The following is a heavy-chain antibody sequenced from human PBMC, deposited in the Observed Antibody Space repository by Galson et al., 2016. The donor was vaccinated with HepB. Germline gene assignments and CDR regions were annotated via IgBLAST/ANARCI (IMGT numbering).Heavy chain of an antibody. V-gene: IGHV1-69*13. D-gene: IGHD2-21*02. J-gene: IGHJ2*01. CDR2: IIPFFGTP. CDR1: GGTFSSYA. Sequence: SVKVSCKASGGTFSSYAISWVRQAPGQGLEWMGGIIPFFGTPNYAQKFQDRVTITADESTSTAYMELSSLRSDDTAVYYCARDLPFRTTEDHWYVDLWGRGTLVAVSS. CDR3: ARDLPFRTTEDHWYVDL.